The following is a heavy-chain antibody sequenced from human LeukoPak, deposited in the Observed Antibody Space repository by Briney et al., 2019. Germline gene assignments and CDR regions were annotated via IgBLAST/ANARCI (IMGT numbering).Heavy chain of an antibody. Sequence: GRSLRLSCAASGFFFSTYGMHWVRQAPGKGLEWVAVISYDGSNKYYADSVKGRFTISRDNSKNTLSLQMNSLRAEDTAVYYCARSYCSGGSCYDYWGQGTLVTVSS. J-gene: IGHJ4*02. CDR3: ARSYCSGGSCYDY. CDR2: ISYDGSNK. D-gene: IGHD2-15*01. V-gene: IGHV3-30*03. CDR1: GFFFSTYG.